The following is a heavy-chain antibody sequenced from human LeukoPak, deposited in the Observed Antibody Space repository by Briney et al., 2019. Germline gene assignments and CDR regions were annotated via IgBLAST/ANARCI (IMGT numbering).Heavy chain of an antibody. J-gene: IGHJ6*02. CDR2: MNPNSGNT. V-gene: IGHV1-8*01. D-gene: IGHD1-1*01. CDR3: ARGPPFTLRGQHYYYYGMDV. Sequence: ASVEVSCKASGYTFTSYDINWVRQATGQGLEWMGWMNPNSGNTGYAQKFQGRVTMTRNTSISTAYMELSSLRSEDTAVYYCARGPPFTLRGQHYYYYGMDVWGQGTTVTVSS. CDR1: GYTFTSYD.